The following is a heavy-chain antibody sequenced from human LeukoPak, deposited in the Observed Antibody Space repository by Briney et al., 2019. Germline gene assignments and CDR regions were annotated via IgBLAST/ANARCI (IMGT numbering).Heavy chain of an antibody. J-gene: IGHJ4*02. CDR3: AREAAGPAAPHY. V-gene: IGHV4-4*02. CDR2: IYHSGST. Sequence: PSETLSLTCAVSGGSISSSNWWSWVRQPPGKGLEWIGEIYHSGSTNYNPSLKSRVTISVDTSKNQFSLKLSSVTAADTAVYYCAREAAGPAAPHYWGQGTLVTVSS. D-gene: IGHD6-13*01. CDR1: GGSISSSNW.